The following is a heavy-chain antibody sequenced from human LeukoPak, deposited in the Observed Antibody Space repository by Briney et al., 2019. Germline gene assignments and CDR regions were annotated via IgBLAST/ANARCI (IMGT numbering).Heavy chain of an antibody. CDR1: GFTFSSYS. CDR2: ISGSGGST. D-gene: IGHD3-10*01. Sequence: PGGSLRLSCAASGFTFSSYSVHWVRQAPGKGLEWVSAISGSGGSTYYADSVKGRFTISRDNSKNTLYLQMNSLRAEDTAVYYCANSRAYFDYWGQGTMVTVSS. J-gene: IGHJ4*02. CDR3: ANSRAYFDY. V-gene: IGHV3-23*01.